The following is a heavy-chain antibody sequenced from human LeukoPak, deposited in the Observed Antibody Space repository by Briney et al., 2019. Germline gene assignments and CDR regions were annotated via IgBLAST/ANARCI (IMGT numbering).Heavy chain of an antibody. D-gene: IGHD1-26*01. Sequence: GGSLRLSCAASGFTFSSYAMHWVRQAPDKGLEWVAVISYDGSNKYYADSVKGRFTISRDNSKNTLYLQMNSLRAEDTAVYYCARDREGYSGSLFFDYWGQGTLVTVSS. CDR3: ARDREGYSGSLFFDY. CDR1: GFTFSSYA. CDR2: ISYDGSNK. V-gene: IGHV3-30*04. J-gene: IGHJ4*02.